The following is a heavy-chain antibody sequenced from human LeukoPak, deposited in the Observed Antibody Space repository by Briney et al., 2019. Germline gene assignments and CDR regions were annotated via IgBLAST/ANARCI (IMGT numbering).Heavy chain of an antibody. CDR1: GFTFSSYS. J-gene: IGHJ6*03. CDR2: ISSSSSTI. Sequence: GGSLRLPCAASGFTFSSYSMNWVRQAPGKGLEWVSYISSSSSTIYYADSVKGRFTISRDNAKNSLYLQMNSLRAEDTAVYYCARQWGGYYYMDVWGKGTTVTVSS. V-gene: IGHV3-48*04. D-gene: IGHD6-19*01. CDR3: ARQWGGYYYMDV.